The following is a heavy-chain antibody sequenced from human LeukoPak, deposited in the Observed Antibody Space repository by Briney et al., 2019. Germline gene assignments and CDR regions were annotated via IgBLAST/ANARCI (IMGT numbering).Heavy chain of an antibody. CDR2: ISGSGDST. J-gene: IGHJ4*02. CDR1: GFTVSSNY. Sequence: PGGSLRLSCAASGFTVSSNYMSWVRQAPGKGPEWVSAISGSGDSTYYADSVKGRFTISRDNSKNTLYLQMNTLRAEDMAVYYCAKVDATYGSGSYYPWVYWGQGTLVTVSS. D-gene: IGHD3-10*01. V-gene: IGHV3-23*01. CDR3: AKVDATYGSGSYYPWVY.